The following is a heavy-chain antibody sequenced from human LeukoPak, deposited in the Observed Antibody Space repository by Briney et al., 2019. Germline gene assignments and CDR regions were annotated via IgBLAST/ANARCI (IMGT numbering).Heavy chain of an antibody. V-gene: IGHV3-23*01. Sequence: GGSLRLSCAASGFTFSSYGMSWVRQAPGKGLEWVSAISGSGGSTYYADSVKGQFTISRDNSKNTLYLQMNSLRAEDTAVYYCAKEWVLDYGDPLYYFDYWGQGTLVTVSS. J-gene: IGHJ4*02. D-gene: IGHD4-17*01. CDR2: ISGSGGST. CDR3: AKEWVLDYGDPLYYFDY. CDR1: GFTFSSYG.